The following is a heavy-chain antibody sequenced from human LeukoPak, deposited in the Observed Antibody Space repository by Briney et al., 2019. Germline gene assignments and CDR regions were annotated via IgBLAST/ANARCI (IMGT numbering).Heavy chain of an antibody. CDR3: VRQNSDYYYYYLDV. Sequence: SETLSHTCTVSGGSVSSSSSYWAWIRQPPGRGQEWIGSVYYSGTTYYNTSLESRVTISEDTSRNRFSLMLSSVTAADTAVYYCVRQNSDYYYYYLDVWGEGTTVIVSS. CDR2: VYYSGTT. J-gene: IGHJ6*03. CDR1: GGSVSSSSSY. V-gene: IGHV4-39*01. D-gene: IGHD1-7*01.